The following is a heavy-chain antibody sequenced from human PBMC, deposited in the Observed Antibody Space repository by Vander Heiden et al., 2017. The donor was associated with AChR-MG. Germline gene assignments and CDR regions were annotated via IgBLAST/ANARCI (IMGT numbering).Heavy chain of an antibody. Sequence: QVQLQESGPGLVKPSETLSLTCAVSGYSTSSGYYWGWIRPPPGKGLEWIGSIYHSGSTYYNPSLKSRVTISVDTSKNQFSLKLSSVTAADTAVYYCAREGIVVVVAAGADAFDIWGQGTMVTVSS. CDR1: GYSTSSGYY. CDR2: IYHSGST. J-gene: IGHJ3*02. D-gene: IGHD2-15*01. V-gene: IGHV4-38-2*02. CDR3: AREGIVVVVAAGADAFDI.